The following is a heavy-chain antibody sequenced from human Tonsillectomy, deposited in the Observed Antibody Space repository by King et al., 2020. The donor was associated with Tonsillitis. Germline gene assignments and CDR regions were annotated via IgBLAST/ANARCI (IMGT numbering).Heavy chain of an antibody. Sequence: EVQLVESGGGLVKPGGSLRLSCAASGFTFSNAWMSWVRQAPGKGLEWVGRIKSKTDGGTTDYAAPVKGRFTISRDDSKNTLYLQMNSLKTEDTAVYYCTTALLWFGELYAFDIWGQGTMVTASS. J-gene: IGHJ3*02. V-gene: IGHV3-15*01. CDR1: GFTFSNAW. D-gene: IGHD3-10*01. CDR2: IKSKTDGGTT. CDR3: TTALLWFGELYAFDI.